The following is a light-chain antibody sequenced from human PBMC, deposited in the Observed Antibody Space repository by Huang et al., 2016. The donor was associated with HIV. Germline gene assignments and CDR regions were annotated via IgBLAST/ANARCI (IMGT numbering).Light chain of an antibody. Sequence: DIQMTQSPSALSASVGDRVSVTCRSSQPINSWLAWYQQKPGRAPKLLIYKESTLESGVPSRFSGSVSGTQFTLTVSGLQPDDVATYYCQQYSSYPWTFGQGTTVDIK. V-gene: IGKV1-5*03. CDR1: QPINSW. CDR3: QQYSSYPWT. J-gene: IGKJ1*01. CDR2: KES.